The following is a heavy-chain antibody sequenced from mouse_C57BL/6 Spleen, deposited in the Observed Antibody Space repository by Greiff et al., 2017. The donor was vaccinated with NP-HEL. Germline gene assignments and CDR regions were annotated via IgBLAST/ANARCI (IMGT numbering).Heavy chain of an antibody. CDR3: AREGDLLPDY. J-gene: IGHJ2*01. CDR2: ISYDGSN. V-gene: IGHV3-6*01. D-gene: IGHD2-1*01. CDR1: GYSITSGYY. Sequence: VQLQQSGPGLVKPSQSLSLTCSVTGYSITSGYYWNWIRQFPGNKLEWMGYISYDGSNNYNPSLKNRISITRDTSKNQFFLKLNSVTTEDTATYYCAREGDLLPDYWGQGTTLTVSS.